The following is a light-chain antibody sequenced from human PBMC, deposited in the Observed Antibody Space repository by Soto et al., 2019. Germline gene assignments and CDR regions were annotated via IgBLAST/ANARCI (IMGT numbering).Light chain of an antibody. CDR3: LQSYRTPLT. V-gene: IGKV1-39*01. CDR1: QSINNC. Sequence: IRVTQSPSSLSSXLXYXXTXXXRASQSINNCLSWYQQKPGKAPNLLIFGASTLQSGVPSRFSGSGSGTDFTPTISSLQPEDFATYYCLQSYRTPLTFGGGTKVDIK. J-gene: IGKJ4*01. CDR2: GAS.